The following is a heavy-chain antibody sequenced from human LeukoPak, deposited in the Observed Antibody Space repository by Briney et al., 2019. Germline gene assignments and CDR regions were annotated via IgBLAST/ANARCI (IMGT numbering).Heavy chain of an antibody. J-gene: IGHJ4*02. CDR3: ASQEGGDYFDY. D-gene: IGHD3-16*01. CDR2: IYSGGST. V-gene: IGHV3-66*02. CDR1: GFTVSSNY. Sequence: GGSLRLSCAASGFTVSSNYMSWVRQAPGKGLEWVSVIYSGGSTYYADSVKGRYTISRDNSKNTLYLQMNSLRAEDTAVYYCASQEGGDYFDYWGQGTLVTVSS.